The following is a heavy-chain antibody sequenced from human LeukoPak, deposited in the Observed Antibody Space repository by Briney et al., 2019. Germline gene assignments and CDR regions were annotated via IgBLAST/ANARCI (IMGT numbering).Heavy chain of an antibody. Sequence: PSETLSLTCTVSGGSISSYYWSWIRQAPGKGLEWIGNIYYSGSTNYNPSLKSRVTVSVDTSKNQFSLKLSSVTAADTAVYYCARHPHYYFDNTARWGQGTLVTVSS. V-gene: IGHV4-59*08. J-gene: IGHJ4*02. CDR3: ARHPHYYFDNTAR. D-gene: IGHD3-22*01. CDR2: IYYSGST. CDR1: GGSISSYY.